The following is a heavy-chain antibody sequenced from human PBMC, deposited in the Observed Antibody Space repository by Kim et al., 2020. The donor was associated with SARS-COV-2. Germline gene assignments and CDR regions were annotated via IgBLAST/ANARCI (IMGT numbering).Heavy chain of an antibody. Sequence: SETLSLTCAVYGGSFSGYYWSWIRQPPGKGLEWIGEINHSGSTNYNPSLKSRVTISVDTSKNQFSLKLSSVTAADTAVYYCARLKVGYPPAPVDYWGQGTLVTVSS. J-gene: IGHJ4*02. CDR2: INHSGST. D-gene: IGHD5-18*01. CDR3: ARLKVGYPPAPVDY. V-gene: IGHV4-34*01. CDR1: GGSFSGYY.